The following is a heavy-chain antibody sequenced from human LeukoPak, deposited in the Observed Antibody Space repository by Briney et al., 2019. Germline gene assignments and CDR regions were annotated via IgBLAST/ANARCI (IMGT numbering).Heavy chain of an antibody. CDR3: ARDRHSGRPVNYFDY. Sequence: PGGSLRLSCAASGFTFSSYWMSWVRQAPGKGLEWVANIKQDGSEKYYVDSVKGRFTISRDNSKNTLYLQMNSLRAEDTAVYYCARDRHSGRPVNYFDYWGQGTLVTVSS. CDR2: IKQDGSEK. V-gene: IGHV3-7*01. CDR1: GFTFSSYW. D-gene: IGHD1-26*01. J-gene: IGHJ4*02.